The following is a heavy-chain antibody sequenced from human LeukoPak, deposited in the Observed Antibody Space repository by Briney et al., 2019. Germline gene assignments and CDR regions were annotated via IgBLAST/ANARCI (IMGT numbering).Heavy chain of an antibody. V-gene: IGHV3-20*04. Sequence: GGSLRLSCAASGFTFDDYGMSWVRQAPGKGLEWVSGINWNGGSTGYADSVKGRFTISRDNAKNSLYLQMNSLRAEDTALYCCARAPRDDYSNYFDYWGQGTLVTVSS. J-gene: IGHJ4*02. D-gene: IGHD4-11*01. CDR3: ARAPRDDYSNYFDY. CDR1: GFTFDDYG. CDR2: INWNGGST.